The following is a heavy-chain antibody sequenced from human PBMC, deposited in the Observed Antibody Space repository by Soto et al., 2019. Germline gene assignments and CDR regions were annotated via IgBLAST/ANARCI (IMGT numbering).Heavy chain of an antibody. D-gene: IGHD2-2*01. V-gene: IGHV1-18*01. J-gene: IGHJ4*02. CDR2: ISAYNGNT. CDR3: ARHQSISTSQDGY. CDR1: GYTFASYA. Sequence: ASVKVSCKASGYTFASYAISWMRQAPGQGLEWMGWISAYNGNTNYAQKLQGRVTISADKSISTAYLQWSSLKASDTAMYYCARHQSISTSQDGYWGQGTLVTVSS.